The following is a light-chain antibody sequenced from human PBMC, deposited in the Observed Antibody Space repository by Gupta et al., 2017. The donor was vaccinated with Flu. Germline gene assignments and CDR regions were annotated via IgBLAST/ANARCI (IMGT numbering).Light chain of an antibody. CDR3: QSYDDSLIAYV. Sequence: QSVLTQPPSVSGAPGQTVTISCTGGSSNIGAGYDVHWYQQLPGTAPKLLIYANNNRPSGVPDRSSGSKSAASASLAIXGXKAEDEXDFYCQSYDDSLIAYVFGTGTKVTVL. J-gene: IGLJ1*01. CDR2: ANN. CDR1: SSNIGAGYD. V-gene: IGLV1-40*01.